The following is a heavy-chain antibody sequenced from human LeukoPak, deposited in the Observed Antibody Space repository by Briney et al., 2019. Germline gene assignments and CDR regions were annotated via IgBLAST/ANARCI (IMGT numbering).Heavy chain of an antibody. V-gene: IGHV3-7*05. CDR3: TRDRYGD. Sequence: GGSLRLSCAASGFTFSRSWMSWVRQAPGKGLEWVANIKHDGSEDFYVDSVKGRFTISRDNAKNSLYLQMNSLRVEDTAVYYCTRDRYGDWGQGTLVTVSS. D-gene: IGHD5-18*01. CDR1: GFTFSRSW. J-gene: IGHJ4*02. CDR2: IKHDGSED.